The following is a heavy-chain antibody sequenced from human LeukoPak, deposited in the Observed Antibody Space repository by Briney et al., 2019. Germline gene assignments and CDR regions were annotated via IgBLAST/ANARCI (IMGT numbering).Heavy chain of an antibody. CDR1: GFTFSDYY. D-gene: IGHD1-14*01. J-gene: IGHJ6*03. Sequence: PWGSLRLSCASSGFTFSDYYMSWIRQAPGKGLEWVSYISSSGSTIYYADSVKGRFTISRDNAKNSLYPQMNSLRAEDTAVYYCARARTGYYYYYYYMDVWGKGTTVTVSS. CDR2: ISSSGSTI. V-gene: IGHV3-11*01. CDR3: ARARTGYYYYYYYMDV.